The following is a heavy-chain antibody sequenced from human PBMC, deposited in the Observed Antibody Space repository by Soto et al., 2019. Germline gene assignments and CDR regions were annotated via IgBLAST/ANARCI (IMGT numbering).Heavy chain of an antibody. CDR3: AKGDDSSGYYLGWLDY. J-gene: IGHJ4*02. CDR1: GFTFSSYG. CDR2: ISYDGSNK. Sequence: GGSLRLSCAASGFTFSSYGMHWVRQAPGKGLEWVAVISYDGSNKYYADSVKGRFTISRDNSKNTLYLQMNSLRAEDTAVYYCAKGDDSSGYYLGWLDYWGQGTLVTVSS. V-gene: IGHV3-30*18. D-gene: IGHD3-22*01.